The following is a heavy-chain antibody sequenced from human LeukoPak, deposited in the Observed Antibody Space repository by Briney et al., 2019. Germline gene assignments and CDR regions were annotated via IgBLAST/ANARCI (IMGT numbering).Heavy chain of an antibody. CDR2: INPSGGTT. CDR3: ARTLAAAGTDY. Sequence: ASVKVSCKASGYTFTGYYMHWVRQAPGQGLEWMGRINPSGGTTSYAQNFQDRVTMTRDTSTTTVYMELSSLRSEDTAVYYCARTLAAAGTDYWGQGTLVTVSS. V-gene: IGHV1-46*01. D-gene: IGHD6-13*01. J-gene: IGHJ4*02. CDR1: GYTFTGYY.